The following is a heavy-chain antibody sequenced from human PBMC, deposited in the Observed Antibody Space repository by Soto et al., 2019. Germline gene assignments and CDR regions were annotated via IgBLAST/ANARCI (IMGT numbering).Heavy chain of an antibody. CDR2: INLSGGGT. CDR1: GFTFTNYY. D-gene: IGHD5-18*01. J-gene: IGHJ4*02. CDR3: ARRGYTYGYFVDY. V-gene: IGHV1-46*01. Sequence: QVQLVQSGAEVKKPGASVKVSCRASGFTFTNYYMNWVRQAPGQGLEWMGIINLSGGGTDYAQKFQGRVSMTRDTSTSTVYLELSSLRSEHTAVYYCARRGYTYGYFVDYWGQGTLVTVSS.